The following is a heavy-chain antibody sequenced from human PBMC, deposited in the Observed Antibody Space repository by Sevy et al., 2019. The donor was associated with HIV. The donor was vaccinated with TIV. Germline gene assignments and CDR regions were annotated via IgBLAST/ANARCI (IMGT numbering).Heavy chain of an antibody. J-gene: IGHJ5*02. D-gene: IGHD2-8*01. CDR2: IVPVFGTS. Sequence: VKVSCKASGGTLTNYAISWVRQAPGQGLEWMGEIVPVFGTSHHARSFQGRVTITADESTSTAYMELRSLRSEDTAVYYCTSGADCSNGVCYPRGFDPWGQGTLVTVSP. CDR1: GGTLTNYA. V-gene: IGHV1-69*01. CDR3: TSGADCSNGVCYPRGFDP.